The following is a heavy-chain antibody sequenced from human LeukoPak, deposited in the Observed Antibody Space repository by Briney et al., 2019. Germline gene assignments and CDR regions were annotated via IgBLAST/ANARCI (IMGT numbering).Heavy chain of an antibody. CDR2: IYPGDSDT. Sequence: GESLKISCKGSGYSFTSYWIGWVRQMPGKGLEWMGIIYPGDSDTRHSPSFQGQVTISADKSISTAYLQWSSLKASDTAMYYCANAKRGYYYDSSGYYYFGNDAFDIWGQGTMVTVSS. V-gene: IGHV5-51*01. CDR3: ANAKRGYYYDSSGYYYFGNDAFDI. CDR1: GYSFTSYW. J-gene: IGHJ3*02. D-gene: IGHD3-22*01.